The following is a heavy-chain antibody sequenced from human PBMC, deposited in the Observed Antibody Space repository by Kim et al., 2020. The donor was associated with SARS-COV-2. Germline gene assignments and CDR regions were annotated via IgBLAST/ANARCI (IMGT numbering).Heavy chain of an antibody. D-gene: IGHD4-17*01. CDR2: IYPGDSDT. J-gene: IGHJ5*01. Sequence: GESLKISCKGSGYIFSKYWIGWVRQMPGKGLEWMGIIYPGDSDTRYSSSFEGQVTISADKSISIAYLQWSSLKASDTATYYCARRVYGDNSEVVWLDSWG. CDR3: ARRVYGDNSEVVWLDS. CDR1: GYIFSKYW. V-gene: IGHV5-51*06.